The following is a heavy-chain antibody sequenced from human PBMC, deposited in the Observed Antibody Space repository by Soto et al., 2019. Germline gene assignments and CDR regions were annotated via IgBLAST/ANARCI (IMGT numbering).Heavy chain of an antibody. CDR1: GYSFTDYR. D-gene: IGHD6-19*01. CDR2: IYPADSDT. J-gene: IGHJ4*02. Sequence: EVQLVQSGAEVKKPGESLKISCKVSGYSFTDYRIAWVRQMPGKGLEWMGIIYPADSDTRYSPSFQGQVTISADKSISTAYLQWSSLKASDTAMYYCARNRNGPVSMAGTIDYWGQGTLVTVSS. V-gene: IGHV5-51*03. CDR3: ARNRNGPVSMAGTIDY.